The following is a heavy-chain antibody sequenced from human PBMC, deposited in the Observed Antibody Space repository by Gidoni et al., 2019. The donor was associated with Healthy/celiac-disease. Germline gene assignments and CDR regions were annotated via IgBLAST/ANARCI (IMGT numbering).Heavy chain of an antibody. CDR3: ARPGRLRGYYDGMDV. V-gene: IGHV5-51*01. CDR1: GSSFTSDC. J-gene: IGHJ6*02. Sequence: EVQLVQSGAEVKKPGASLKISCTGSGSSFTSDCMACVRQIPGKGLEWMGSICPGDSDTRYSQSFQGQVTISADKSISTADLQSSSLKDSDTAMYYCARPGRLRGYYDGMDVWGQGTTVTVSS. CDR2: ICPGDSDT. D-gene: IGHD5-12*01.